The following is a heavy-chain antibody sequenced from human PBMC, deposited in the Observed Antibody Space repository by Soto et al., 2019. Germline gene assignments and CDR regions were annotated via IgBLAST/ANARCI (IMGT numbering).Heavy chain of an antibody. Sequence: VGSLRLSCAASGFTFTRYSMNWVRQAPGKGLEWVSSISSTTNYIYYGDSMKGRFTISRDNAKNSLYLEMNSLRAEDTAVYYCARESEDLTSNFDYWGQGTLVTV. CDR2: ISSTTNYI. CDR3: ARESEDLTSNFDY. CDR1: GFTFTRYS. J-gene: IGHJ4*02. V-gene: IGHV3-21*06.